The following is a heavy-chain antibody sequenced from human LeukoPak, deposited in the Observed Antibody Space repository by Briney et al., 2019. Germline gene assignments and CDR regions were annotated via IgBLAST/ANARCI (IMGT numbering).Heavy chain of an antibody. J-gene: IGHJ5*02. Sequence: ASVKVSCKASGGTFSSYAISWVRQAPGQGLEWMGGIIPIFGTASYAQKFQGRVTITADKSTSTAYMELSSLRSEDTAVYYCARAADRLRRELYWFDPWGQGTLVTVSS. D-gene: IGHD1-26*01. CDR1: GGTFSSYA. V-gene: IGHV1-69*06. CDR2: IIPIFGTA. CDR3: ARAADRLRRELYWFDP.